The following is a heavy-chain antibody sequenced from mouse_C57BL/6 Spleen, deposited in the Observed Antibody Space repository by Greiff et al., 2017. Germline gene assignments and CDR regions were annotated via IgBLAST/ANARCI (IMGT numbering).Heavy chain of an antibody. CDR3: ARGRDGDWYFDV. CDR2: INPNYGTT. D-gene: IGHD3-3*01. Sequence: VQLKESGPELVKPGASVKISCKASGYSFTDYNMNWVKQSNGKSLEWIGVINPNYGTTSYNQKFKGKATLTVDQSSSTAYMQLNSLTSDDSAVYYCARGRDGDWYFDVWGTGTTVTVSS. CDR1: GYSFTDYN. V-gene: IGHV1-39*01. J-gene: IGHJ1*03.